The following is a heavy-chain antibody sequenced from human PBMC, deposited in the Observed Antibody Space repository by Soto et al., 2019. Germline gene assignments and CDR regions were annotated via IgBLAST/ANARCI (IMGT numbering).Heavy chain of an antibody. Sequence: SETLSLTCTVSGDSITKSLYYWAWVRQTPGKGLEWIASIYYAGNAYYNPSLQSRVTISVDASKNQFSLELQSVTAADSAVYYCARVPYYGSGGDGPYFFDYWGQGTLVTVSS. CDR3: ARVPYYGSGGDGPYFFDY. V-gene: IGHV4-39*01. J-gene: IGHJ4*02. CDR1: GDSITKSLYY. CDR2: IYYAGNA. D-gene: IGHD2-15*01.